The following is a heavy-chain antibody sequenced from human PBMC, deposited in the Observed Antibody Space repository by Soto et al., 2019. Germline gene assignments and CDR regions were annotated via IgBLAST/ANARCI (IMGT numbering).Heavy chain of an antibody. Sequence: SETLSLTCAVPGGSISTYYWSWIRQPPGKGLEWIGYIYYSGSTNYNPSLKSRVTISLDTSQNQFSLKLSSVTAADTAGYYCARGPDIVVVPSAFGHGMDVWGQGTTVTVSS. J-gene: IGHJ6*02. V-gene: IGHV4-59*01. CDR2: IYYSGST. CDR1: GGSISTYY. CDR3: ARGPDIVVVPSAFGHGMDV. D-gene: IGHD2-2*01.